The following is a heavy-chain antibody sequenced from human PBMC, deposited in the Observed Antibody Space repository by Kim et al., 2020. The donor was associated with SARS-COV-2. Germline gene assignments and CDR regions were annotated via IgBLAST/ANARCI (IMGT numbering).Heavy chain of an antibody. Sequence: SETLSLTCTVSGGSISSYYWSWIRQPPGKGLEWIGYIYYSGSTNYNPPLKSRVTISVDTSKNQFSLKLSSVTAADTAVYYCAGGGGGYDYFDYWGQGTLVTVSS. CDR3: AGGGGGYDYFDY. CDR2: IYYSGST. J-gene: IGHJ4*02. CDR1: GGSISSYY. V-gene: IGHV4-59*01. D-gene: IGHD5-12*01.